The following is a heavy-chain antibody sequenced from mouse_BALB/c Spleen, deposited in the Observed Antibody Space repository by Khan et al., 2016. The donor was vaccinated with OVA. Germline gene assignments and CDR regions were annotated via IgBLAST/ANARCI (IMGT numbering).Heavy chain of an antibody. V-gene: IGHV5-6*01. J-gene: IGHJ3*01. CDR1: GFTFSSYS. Sequence: EVQLQESGGDLVKPGGSLKLSCAASGFTFSSYSMSWVRQTPDKRLEWVATISSGGDYTYYPDNVKGRFTISRDNAKNTLYLQMSSLKSEDTAMYYGASHLNGSFAYWGQGTLVTVSA. CDR2: ISSGGDYT. CDR3: ASHLNGSFAY.